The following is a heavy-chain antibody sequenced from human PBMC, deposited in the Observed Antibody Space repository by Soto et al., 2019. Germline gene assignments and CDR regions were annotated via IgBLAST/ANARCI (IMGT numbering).Heavy chain of an antibody. J-gene: IGHJ2*01. CDR2: ISAYNGNT. Sequence: QVQLVQSGAEVKKPGASVKVSCKASGYTFTSYGISWVRQAPGQGLEWMGWISAYNGNTNYAQKLQGRVTMTTDTSTSTAYMELRSLRSDDTAVYYCARDLGGLLLFGEFNWYFDLWGRGTLVTVSS. CDR3: ARDLGGLLLFGEFNWYFDL. CDR1: GYTFTSYG. V-gene: IGHV1-18*01. D-gene: IGHD3-10*01.